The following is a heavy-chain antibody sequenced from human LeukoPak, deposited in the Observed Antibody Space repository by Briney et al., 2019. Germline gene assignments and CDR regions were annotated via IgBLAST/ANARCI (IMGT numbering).Heavy chain of an antibody. CDR1: GFTFSSYG. D-gene: IGHD2-8*02. Sequence: GGSLRLSCAASGFTFSSYGMHWVRQAPGKGLEGVAVMWYEGSNKYYADSVKGRFTISRDNAKNTLYLQVSSLSVEDSAVYYCARETSTGKYPQNVPDYWGQGTLVTVSS. CDR3: ARETSTGKYPQNVPDY. J-gene: IGHJ4*02. V-gene: IGHV3-33*01. CDR2: MWYEGSNK.